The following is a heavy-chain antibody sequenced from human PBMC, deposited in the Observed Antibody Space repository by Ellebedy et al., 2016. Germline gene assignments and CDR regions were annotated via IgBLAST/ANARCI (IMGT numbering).Heavy chain of an antibody. CDR1: GYTFTSYD. CDR2: MNPNSGNT. CDR3: ARVEYYYDSNWFDP. V-gene: IGHV1-8*01. J-gene: IGHJ5*02. Sequence: ASVKVSXKASGYTFTSYDINWVRQATGQGLEWMGWMNPNSGNTGYAQKFQGRVTMTRNTSISTAYMELSSLRSEDTAVYYCARVEYYYDSNWFDPWGQGTLVTVSS. D-gene: IGHD3-22*01.